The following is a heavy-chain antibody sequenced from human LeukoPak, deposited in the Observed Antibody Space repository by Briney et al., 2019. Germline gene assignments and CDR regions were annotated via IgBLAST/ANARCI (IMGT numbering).Heavy chain of an antibody. CDR1: GGSFSGYY. J-gene: IGHJ3*02. Sequence: SETLSLTCAVYGGSFSGYYWSWIRQPPGKGLEWIGEINHSGSTNYNPSLESRVTISVDTSKNQFSLKLSSVTAADTAVYYCARGHAFDIWGQGTMVTVSS. CDR3: ARGHAFDI. V-gene: IGHV4-34*01. CDR2: INHSGST.